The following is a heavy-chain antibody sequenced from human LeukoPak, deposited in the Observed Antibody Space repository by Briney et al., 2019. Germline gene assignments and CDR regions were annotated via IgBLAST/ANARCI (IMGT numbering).Heavy chain of an antibody. V-gene: IGHV3-11*06. Sequence: GGSLRLSCSASGFIFSDYYMSWIRQAPGKGLEWTSYISTTSGFTKYADSVKGRFTISRDNAKNTLYLQMNSLGVDDTAVYYCARDISRSPRDYWGQGTLVTVSS. CDR1: GFIFSDYY. D-gene: IGHD3-9*01. CDR3: ARDISRSPRDY. J-gene: IGHJ4*02. CDR2: ISTTSGFT.